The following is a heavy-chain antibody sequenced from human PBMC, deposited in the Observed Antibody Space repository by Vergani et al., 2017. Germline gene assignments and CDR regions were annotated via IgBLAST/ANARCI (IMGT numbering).Heavy chain of an antibody. CDR2: IYYSGST. J-gene: IGHJ3*02. Sequence: QLQLQESGPGLVKPSETLSLTCTVSGGSISSSSYYWGWIRQPPGKGLEWIGSIYYSGSTYYNPSLKSRVTISVDTSKNQFSLKLSSVTAADTAVYYCARDTDMKWLRSAGAFDIWGQGTMVTVSS. CDR1: GGSISSSSYY. D-gene: IGHD5-12*01. V-gene: IGHV4-39*02. CDR3: ARDTDMKWLRSAGAFDI.